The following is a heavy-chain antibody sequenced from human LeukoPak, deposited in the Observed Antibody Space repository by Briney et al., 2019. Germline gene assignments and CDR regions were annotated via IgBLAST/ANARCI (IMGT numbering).Heavy chain of an antibody. D-gene: IGHD4-17*01. Sequence: PSETLSLTCAVSGGSISSGGYSWSWIRQPPGKGLEWIGYIYHSGSTYYNPSLKSRVTISVDRSKNQSSLKLSSVTAADTAVYYCASGRTVTTVFGDWGQGTLVTVSS. CDR3: ASGRTVTTVFGD. J-gene: IGHJ4*02. V-gene: IGHV4-30-2*01. CDR1: GGSISSGGYS. CDR2: IYHSGST.